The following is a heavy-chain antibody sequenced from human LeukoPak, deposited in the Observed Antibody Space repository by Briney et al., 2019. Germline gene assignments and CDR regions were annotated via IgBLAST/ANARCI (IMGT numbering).Heavy chain of an antibody. D-gene: IGHD2-2*01. V-gene: IGHV1-24*01. Sequence: ASVKVSCKVSGYTLTELSMHWVRQAPGKGLEWMGGFDPEDGETIYAQKFQGRVAMTEDTSTDTAYMELSSLRSEDTAVYYCATVPTYCSSTSCYSVWFDPWGQGTLVTVSS. CDR1: GYTLTELS. CDR3: ATVPTYCSSTSCYSVWFDP. J-gene: IGHJ5*02. CDR2: FDPEDGET.